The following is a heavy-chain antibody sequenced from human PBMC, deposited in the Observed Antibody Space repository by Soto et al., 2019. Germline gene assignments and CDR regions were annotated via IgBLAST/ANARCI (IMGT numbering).Heavy chain of an antibody. V-gene: IGHV1-69*06. CDR3: ASSSGNNYGVGTNYYFDY. CDR1: GGTFSTYS. CDR2: SIPIFGTA. D-gene: IGHD1-26*01. J-gene: IGHJ4*02. Sequence: QVQLVQSGAEVKKPGSSVKVSCKPSGGTFSTYSIVWVRQAPGEGREWMGGSIPIFGTANYAQKFQVRVKITANKSTNTAFMELSSLKSEDTAMYYCASSSGNNYGVGTNYYFDYWGQGTLVTVSS.